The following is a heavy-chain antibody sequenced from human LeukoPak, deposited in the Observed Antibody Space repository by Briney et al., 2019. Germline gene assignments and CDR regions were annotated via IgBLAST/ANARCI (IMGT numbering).Heavy chain of an antibody. CDR3: ARSEMATILGLRKLNWFDP. D-gene: IGHD5-24*01. CDR2: IIPIFGTA. Sequence: SVKVSCKASGYTFTGYYMHWVRQAPGQGLEWMGGIIPIFGTANYAQKFQGRVTITADKSTSTAYMELSSLRSEDTAVYYCARSEMATILGLRKLNWFDPWGQGTLVTVSS. CDR1: GYTFTGYY. J-gene: IGHJ5*02. V-gene: IGHV1-69*06.